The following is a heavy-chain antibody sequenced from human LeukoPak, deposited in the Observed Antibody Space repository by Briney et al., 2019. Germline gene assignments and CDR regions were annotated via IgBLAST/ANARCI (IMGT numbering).Heavy chain of an antibody. D-gene: IGHD1-26*01. J-gene: IGHJ5*02. CDR3: ARGNSGSYSQDWFDP. V-gene: IGHV3-7*03. Sequence: GGSLRLSCAASGFIFSSYWMSWVRQAPGKGLEWVANIKQDGSEKYYVDSVKGRFTISRDNAKNSLYLQMNSLRDDDMALYYCARGNSGSYSQDWFDPWGQGTLVTVSS. CDR2: IKQDGSEK. CDR1: GFIFSSYW.